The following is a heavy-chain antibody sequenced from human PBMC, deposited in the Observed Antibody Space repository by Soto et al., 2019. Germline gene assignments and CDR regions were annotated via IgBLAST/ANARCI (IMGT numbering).Heavy chain of an antibody. V-gene: IGHV5-51*01. D-gene: IGHD2-15*01. CDR3: ARVLVLGYCSGGSCYAYGMDV. CDR2: IYPGDSDT. J-gene: IGHJ6*02. CDR1: GYSFTSYW. Sequence: XESLTISRKGSGYSFTSYWIGWVRQMPGKGLEWMGIIYPGDSDTRYSPSFQGQVTISADKSISTAYLQWSSLKASDTAMYYYARVLVLGYCSGGSCYAYGMDVWGQGTTVTVS.